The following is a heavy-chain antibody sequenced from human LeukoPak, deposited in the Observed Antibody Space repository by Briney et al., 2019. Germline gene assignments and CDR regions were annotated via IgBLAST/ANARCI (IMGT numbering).Heavy chain of an antibody. Sequence: ASVKVSCKASGYTFTSYYMHWVRQSPGQGLEWMGIINPSGGSTSYAQKFQGTVTMTRDTSTSTVYMELSSLRSEDTAVYYCARESPIVGATDPGSDYWGQGTLVTVSS. CDR2: INPSGGST. D-gene: IGHD1-26*01. CDR3: ARESPIVGATDPGSDY. J-gene: IGHJ4*02. CDR1: GYTFTSYY. V-gene: IGHV1-46*03.